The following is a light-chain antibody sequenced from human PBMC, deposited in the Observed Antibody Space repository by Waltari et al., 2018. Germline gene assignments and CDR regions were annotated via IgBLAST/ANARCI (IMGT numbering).Light chain of an antibody. CDR2: DAS. CDR3: QQYYSTPPT. J-gene: IGKJ4*01. Sequence: EIVLTQSPATLSLSPGERATLSCRASQSVSSYLAWYQQKPGPNPRLLIHDASNRATGIPARFSGSGSGTDFTLTISSLEPEDSAVYYCQQYYSTPPTFGGGTKVEIK. CDR1: QSVSSY. V-gene: IGKV3-11*01.